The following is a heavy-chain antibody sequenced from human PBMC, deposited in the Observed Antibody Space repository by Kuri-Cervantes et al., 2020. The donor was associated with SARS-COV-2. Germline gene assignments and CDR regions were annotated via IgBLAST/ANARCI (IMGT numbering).Heavy chain of an antibody. Sequence: ETLSLTCTTSGFPFRSYSMAWVRQAPGKGLVWIPYISASSSTISYADSVKGRFTISRDNAKNSLFLQMNDMRDDDTAVYYCTREESLLGGIGGSWGQGTLVTVSS. V-gene: IGHV3-48*02. CDR1: GFPFRSYS. J-gene: IGHJ4*02. CDR3: TREESLLGGIGGS. D-gene: IGHD3-16*01. CDR2: ISASSSTI.